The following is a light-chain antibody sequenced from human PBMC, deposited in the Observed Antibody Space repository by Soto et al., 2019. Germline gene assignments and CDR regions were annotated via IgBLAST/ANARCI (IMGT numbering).Light chain of an antibody. V-gene: IGKV1-5*01. CDR2: HAS. CDR3: QQYHTYYT. J-gene: IGKJ2*01. CDR1: QSIGNW. Sequence: DIQMTQSPSTLSASVGDRVTITCRASQSIGNWLAWYQQKPGKAPKLLIYHASSLESGVPSRFSGSGSGTEFTLTISSLQPDDFATYYCQQYHTYYTFGQGTNLEIK.